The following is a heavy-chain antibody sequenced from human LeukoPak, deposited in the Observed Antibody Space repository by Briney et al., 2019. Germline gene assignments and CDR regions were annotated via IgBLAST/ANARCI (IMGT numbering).Heavy chain of an antibody. D-gene: IGHD1-26*01. CDR2: IRYDGSNK. J-gene: IGHJ4*02. Sequence: GGSLRLSCAASGFTFNIYGVHWVRQAPGKGLEWVAFIRYDGSNKYYADSVKGRFTISRDNSKNTLYLQMNSLRAEDTAVYYCAKDGEWELPYPGYWGQGTLVTVSS. CDR3: AKDGEWELPYPGY. V-gene: IGHV3-30*02. CDR1: GFTFNIYG.